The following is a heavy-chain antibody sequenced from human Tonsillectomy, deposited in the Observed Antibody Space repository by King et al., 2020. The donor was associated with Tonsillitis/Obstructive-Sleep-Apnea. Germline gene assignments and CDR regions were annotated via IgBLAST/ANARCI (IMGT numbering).Heavy chain of an antibody. D-gene: IGHD3-10*01. CDR1: GFTLSSYW. CDR3: ARDSNYYGSDY. CDR2: IKQDGSDK. Sequence: QLVQSGGGLVQPGGSLRLSCAASGFTLSSYWMSWVRQAPGKGLEWVANIKQDGSDKYYVDSVKGRFTIFRDNAKNSLYLQMNSLRAEDTAVYYRARDSNYYGSDYWGQGTLVTGSS. J-gene: IGHJ4*02. V-gene: IGHV3-7*03.